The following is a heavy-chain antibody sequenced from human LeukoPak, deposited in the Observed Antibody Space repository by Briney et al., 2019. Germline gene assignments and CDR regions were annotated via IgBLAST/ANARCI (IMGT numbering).Heavy chain of an antibody. CDR2: IYYSGST. Sequence: GSLRLSCAVSGGSISSGDGWSWVRRPPGKGLEWLGQIYYSGSTNYTPSLKSRVTISVDRSKNQFSLKLSSVTAADTAVYYCARVSGSYFDYWGQGTLVTVSS. CDR1: GGSISSGDG. D-gene: IGHD1-26*01. CDR3: ARVSGSYFDY. V-gene: IGHV4-4*02. J-gene: IGHJ4*02.